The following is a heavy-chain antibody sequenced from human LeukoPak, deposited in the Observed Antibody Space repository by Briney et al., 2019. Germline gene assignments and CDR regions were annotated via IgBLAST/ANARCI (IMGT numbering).Heavy chain of an antibody. CDR2: ISYDGSNK. Sequence: GGSLRLSCAAAGFTFSSYGIQWVRQARGKGLEWVAVISYDGSNKYYADSVKGRFTISRDNSKNTLYLQMNSLRAEETAVYYCAKDLYRIVGVTRDTFDIWGQGTMVTV. V-gene: IGHV3-30*18. J-gene: IGHJ3*02. D-gene: IGHD1-26*01. CDR3: AKDLYRIVGVTRDTFDI. CDR1: GFTFSSYG.